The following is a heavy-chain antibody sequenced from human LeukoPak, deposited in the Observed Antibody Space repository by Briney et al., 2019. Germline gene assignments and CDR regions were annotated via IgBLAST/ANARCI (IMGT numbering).Heavy chain of an antibody. J-gene: IGHJ3*02. V-gene: IGHV3-7*01. Sequence: GGSLRLSCVASGITFRNYWMSWVRQAPGKGLEWVANINPDGSTQNYVRSVKGRFTISRDNAKNSLSLQMNSLRAEDTAVCYCATKPGIGYAFDIWGQGTMVTVSS. CDR1: GITFRNYW. CDR3: ATKPGIGYAFDI. CDR2: INPDGSTQ. D-gene: IGHD2-15*01.